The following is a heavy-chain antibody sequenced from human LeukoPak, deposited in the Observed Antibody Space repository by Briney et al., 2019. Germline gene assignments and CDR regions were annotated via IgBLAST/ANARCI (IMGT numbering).Heavy chain of an antibody. V-gene: IGHV3-23*01. Sequence: GGSLRLSCAASGFTFSNYGMSWVRQAPGKGLEWVSAISGSGGSTYYADSVKGRFTISRDNSKNTLYLQMNSLRAEDTAVYYCAKDSPYYYGSGSYYIPSNFDYWGQGTLVTVSS. CDR2: ISGSGGST. D-gene: IGHD3-10*01. J-gene: IGHJ4*02. CDR3: AKDSPYYYGSGSYYIPSNFDY. CDR1: GFTFSNYG.